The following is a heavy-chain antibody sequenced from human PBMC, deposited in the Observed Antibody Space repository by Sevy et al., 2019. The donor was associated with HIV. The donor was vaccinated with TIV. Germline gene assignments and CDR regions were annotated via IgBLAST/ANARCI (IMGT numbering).Heavy chain of an antibody. D-gene: IGHD3-22*01. Sequence: GGSLRLSCVASGFNFNNAWMSWVRQAPGKGLEWVGRMRSKSDGGAIDYPPPVRGRFTISRDDSKNMLYLQLNSLKSEDTAMYYSATGSPSPTRNYYDSSGYYYWGQGTLVTVSS. CDR1: GFNFNNAW. J-gene: IGHJ4*02. CDR2: MRSKSDGGAI. V-gene: IGHV3-15*01. CDR3: ATGSPSPTRNYYDSSGYYY.